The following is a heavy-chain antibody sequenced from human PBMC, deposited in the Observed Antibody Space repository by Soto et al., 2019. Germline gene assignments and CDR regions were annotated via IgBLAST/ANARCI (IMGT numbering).Heavy chain of an antibody. CDR2: ISYDGSKT. V-gene: IGHV3-30*18. Sequence: QVQLVESGGGVVQPGRSLRLSCVASGFTFSNYGMHWVRQAPGKGLEWVAIISYDGSKTYYPDSVKGRFTISRDDSKNTMYLQMNSLRTEDTAMYYCAKDAGVVVVADSITYFDCWGQGTLVTVSS. J-gene: IGHJ4*02. D-gene: IGHD2-15*01. CDR3: AKDAGVVVVADSITYFDC. CDR1: GFTFSNYG.